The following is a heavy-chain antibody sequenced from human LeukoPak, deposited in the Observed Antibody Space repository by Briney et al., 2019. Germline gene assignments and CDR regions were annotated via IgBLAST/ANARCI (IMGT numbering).Heavy chain of an antibody. Sequence: GGSLRLSCSASGLTFSRFALTWVRQTPGKGLEWVSSIDSYSTYYADSVKGRFTISRDNSKNTLYLQMNSLRAEDTAVYYCAKDHGIVGATSPVDYWGQGTLVTVSS. D-gene: IGHD1-26*01. CDR3: AKDHGIVGATSPVDY. J-gene: IGHJ4*02. V-gene: IGHV3-23*01. CDR1: GLTFSRFA. CDR2: IDSYST.